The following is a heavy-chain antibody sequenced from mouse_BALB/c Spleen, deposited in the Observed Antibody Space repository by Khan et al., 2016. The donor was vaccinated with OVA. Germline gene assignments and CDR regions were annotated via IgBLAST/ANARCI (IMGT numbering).Heavy chain of an antibody. CDR3: ARDDWDVLAN. CDR2: IDPANGNT. D-gene: IGHD4-1*01. V-gene: IGHV14-3*02. CDR1: GFNIKDTY. Sequence: VQLKESGAELVKPGASVKLSCTASGFNIKDTYMHWVKQRPEQGLEWIGRIDPANGNTKYDPKFQGKATITADTSSNTAYLQLSSLTSEDTAGYYCARDDWDVLANWGKGTLVTVAA. J-gene: IGHJ3*01.